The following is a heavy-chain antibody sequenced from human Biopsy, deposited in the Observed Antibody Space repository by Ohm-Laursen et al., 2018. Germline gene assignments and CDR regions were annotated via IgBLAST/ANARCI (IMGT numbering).Heavy chain of an antibody. D-gene: IGHD3-22*01. J-gene: IGHJ5*02. CDR2: IFNSANT. CDR3: ARGDYFDSNGYFWFDP. Sequence: PSQTLSLTCTVSGGSISSGGSYWSWLRQRPGKGLEWIGYIFNSANTYYNPSLKNLITISGDTSKNQFSLKLNSVAAADTAVYYLARGDYFDSNGYFWFDPWGQGTLVTASS. CDR1: GGSISSGGSY. V-gene: IGHV4-31*01.